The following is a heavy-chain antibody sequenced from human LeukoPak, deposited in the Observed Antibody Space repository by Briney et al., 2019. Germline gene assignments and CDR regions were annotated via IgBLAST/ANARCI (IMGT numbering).Heavy chain of an antibody. CDR3: ARDFTDYYGMDV. V-gene: IGHV4-30-4*01. CDR2: IYYSGST. CDR1: GGSISSGDYY. Sequence: SQTLSLTCIVSGGSISSGDYYWSWIRQPPGKGLEWIGYIYYSGSTYYNPSLKSRVTISVDTSKNQFSLKLSSVTAADTAVYYCARDFTDYYGMDVWGQGTTVTVSS. J-gene: IGHJ6*02.